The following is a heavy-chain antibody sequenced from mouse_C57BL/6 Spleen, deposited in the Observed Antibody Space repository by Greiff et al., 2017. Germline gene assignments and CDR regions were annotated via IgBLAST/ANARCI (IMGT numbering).Heavy chain of an antibody. V-gene: IGHV1-81*01. Sequence: VKVVESGAELARPGASVKLSCKASGYTFTSYGISWVKQRTGQGLEWIGEIYPRSGNTYYNEKFKGKATLTADKSSSTAYMELRSLTSEDSAVYFCARYYGSSHYFDYWGQGTTLTVSS. D-gene: IGHD1-1*01. J-gene: IGHJ2*01. CDR2: IYPRSGNT. CDR3: ARYYGSSHYFDY. CDR1: GYTFTSYG.